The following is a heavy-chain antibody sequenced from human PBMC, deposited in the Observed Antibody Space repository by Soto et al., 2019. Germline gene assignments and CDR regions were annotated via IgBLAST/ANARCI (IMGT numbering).Heavy chain of an antibody. Sequence: QVQLVQSGAEEKKPGASVKVSGKDSGYTFTSYAMHWVRQAPGQRLEWMGWINAGNGNTKYSQKFQGRVTITRDTSASTAYMELSSLRSEDTAVYYCARDPSYYGMDVWGQGTTVTVSS. CDR1: GYTFTSYA. V-gene: IGHV1-3*05. J-gene: IGHJ6*02. CDR2: INAGNGNT. CDR3: ARDPSYYGMDV.